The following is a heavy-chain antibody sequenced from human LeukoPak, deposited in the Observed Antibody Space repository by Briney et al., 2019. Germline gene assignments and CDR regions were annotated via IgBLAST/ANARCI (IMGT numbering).Heavy chain of an antibody. CDR3: ARTIAVAGPPVFDY. V-gene: IGHV1-18*01. Sequence: ASVKVSCKASGYTFTSYAMHWVRQAPGQRLEWMGWISAYNGNTNYAQKLQGRVTMTTDTSTSTAYMELRSLRSDDTAVYYCARTIAVAGPPVFDYWGQGTLVTVSS. CDR2: ISAYNGNT. D-gene: IGHD6-19*01. CDR1: GYTFTSYA. J-gene: IGHJ4*02.